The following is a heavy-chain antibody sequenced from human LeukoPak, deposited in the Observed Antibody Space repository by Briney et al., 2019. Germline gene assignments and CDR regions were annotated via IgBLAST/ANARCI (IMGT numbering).Heavy chain of an antibody. J-gene: IGHJ4*02. D-gene: IGHD4-11*01. CDR3: ASNYGG. V-gene: IGHV3-7*03. CDR1: GFDFSNYW. Sequence: GGSLRLSCAASGFDFSNYWMYWVRQAPGKGLEWVANIKQDGSEKYYVDSVRGRFTISRDNAKNSLSLQMSSLRAEDTAVYYCASNYGGWGQGTLVTVSS. CDR2: IKQDGSEK.